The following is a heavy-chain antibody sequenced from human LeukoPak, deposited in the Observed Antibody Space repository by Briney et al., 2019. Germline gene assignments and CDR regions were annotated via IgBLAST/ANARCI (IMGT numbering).Heavy chain of an antibody. CDR3: ARILRFPENCMDV. D-gene: IGHD3-3*01. CDR2: ISSSSSYI. CDR1: GFTFSSYS. V-gene: IGHV3-21*01. Sequence: GGSLRLSCAAAGFTFSSYSMNWVRQAPGKGLEWVSSISSSSSYIYYADSVKGRFTISRDNAKNSLYLQMNSLRAEDTAVYYCARILRFPENCMDVWGKGTTVTVSS. J-gene: IGHJ6*03.